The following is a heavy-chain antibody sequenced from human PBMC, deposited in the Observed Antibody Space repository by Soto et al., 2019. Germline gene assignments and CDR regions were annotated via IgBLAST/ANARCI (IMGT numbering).Heavy chain of an antibody. CDR3: ARGTPANGMDV. Sequence: KPSETLSLTCSVSGDSISSGRYYWTWIRQHPGKGLEWIGYIYNTGTTYYNSSLKTRVLISLDASKNQFSLKLNSVTAADMAVYRCARGTPANGMDVWGQGTTVTVSS. CDR2: IYNTGTT. V-gene: IGHV4-31*03. D-gene: IGHD1-7*01. J-gene: IGHJ6*02. CDR1: GDSISSGRYY.